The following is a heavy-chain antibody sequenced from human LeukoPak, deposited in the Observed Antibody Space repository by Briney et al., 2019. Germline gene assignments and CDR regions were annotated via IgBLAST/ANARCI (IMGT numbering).Heavy chain of an antibody. CDR1: GASISSSSYY. CDR2: IYYSGST. Sequence: SETLSLTCTVSGASISSSSYYWGWIRQPPGKGLEWIGSIYYSGSTYYNPSLKSRVTISVDTSKNQFSLNLISVTAADTAVYYCARRRDMLVMGYFDYWGQGTLVTVSS. CDR3: ARRRDMLVMGYFDY. V-gene: IGHV4-39*07. J-gene: IGHJ4*02. D-gene: IGHD2-21*01.